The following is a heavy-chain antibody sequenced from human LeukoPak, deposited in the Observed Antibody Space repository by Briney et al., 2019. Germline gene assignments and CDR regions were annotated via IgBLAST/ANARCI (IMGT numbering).Heavy chain of an antibody. D-gene: IGHD3-10*01. CDR1: GGSISSSTYY. CDR3: ARGRGEGRGIAMVRGVRAPSYNWFDP. CDR2: MYYSSGNT. J-gene: IGHJ5*02. V-gene: IGHV4-39*07. Sequence: SETLSLTCTVSGGSISSSTYYWGWIRQPPGKGLEWIGSMYYSSGNTYYHPSLKSRVTISVDTSKNQFSLKLSSVTAADTAVYYCARGRGEGRGIAMVRGVRAPSYNWFDPWGHGTQVTVPS.